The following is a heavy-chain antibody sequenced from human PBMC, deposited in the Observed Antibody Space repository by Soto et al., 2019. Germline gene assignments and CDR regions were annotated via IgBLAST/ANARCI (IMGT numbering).Heavy chain of an antibody. CDR2: IKFDGSEK. Sequence: GGSLRLSCAASGFYFSVYWISWFRQSPGKGPEWVANIKFDGSEKQYVDSVKGRFTISRDNARNSVFLQMNSLRAGDTAVYYCVKDGGYCSSATCYSPRNHYFDAWGQGTLVTVSS. V-gene: IGHV3-7*03. CDR3: VKDGGYCSSATCYSPRNHYFDA. D-gene: IGHD2-2*01. CDR1: GFYFSVYW. J-gene: IGHJ5*02.